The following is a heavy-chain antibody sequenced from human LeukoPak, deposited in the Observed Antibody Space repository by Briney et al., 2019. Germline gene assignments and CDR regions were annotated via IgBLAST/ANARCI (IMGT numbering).Heavy chain of an antibody. CDR1: GYTFTNFY. CDR3: ARDLNPQSIGMRAFDI. J-gene: IGHJ3*02. Sequence: ASVKVSCKASGYTFTNFYLHWVRQAPGQGLEWMGIINPTTGSTTCAQKLQGRVTMTRDMSTSTVYMELSSLRSEDTAVYFCARDLNPQSIGMRAFDIWGQGTMVTASS. CDR2: INPTTGST. D-gene: IGHD1-14*01. V-gene: IGHV1-46*01.